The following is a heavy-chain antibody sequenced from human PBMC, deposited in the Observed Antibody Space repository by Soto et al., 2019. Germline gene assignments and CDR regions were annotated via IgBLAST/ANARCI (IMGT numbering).Heavy chain of an antibody. CDR3: AKFFAETGGSSGWPWSFHY. CDR2: ISGSGGTT. V-gene: IGHV3-23*01. Sequence: EVQLLESGGGLVQPGRSLRVSCAASGFTFSSYAMSWVRQAPGEGLEWVSAISGSGGTTYYADSVKGRFTTSRDNSKNTVSLQRNSLRAEDTAVYYCAKFFAETGGSSGWPWSFHYWGQGTLVTVSS. CDR1: GFTFSSYA. J-gene: IGHJ4*02. D-gene: IGHD6-25*01.